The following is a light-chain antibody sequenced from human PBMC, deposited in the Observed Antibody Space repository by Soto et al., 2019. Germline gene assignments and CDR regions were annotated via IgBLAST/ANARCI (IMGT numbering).Light chain of an antibody. CDR1: QSVRSSF. CDR2: GAS. CDR3: QQYGTSPRT. V-gene: IGKV3-20*01. Sequence: EIVLTQSPGTLSLSPGERATLSCKASQSVRSSFLAWYQQKAGQSPRLLIYGASTRATGIPDRFSGSGSGTDFTLTISGLEPEEFAVYYCQQYGTSPRTFGQGTKVEVK. J-gene: IGKJ1*01.